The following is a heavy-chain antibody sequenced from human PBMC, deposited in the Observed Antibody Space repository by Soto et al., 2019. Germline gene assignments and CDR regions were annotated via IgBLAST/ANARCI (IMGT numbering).Heavy chain of an antibody. D-gene: IGHD1-7*01. J-gene: IGHJ4*02. CDR2: IYYSGST. V-gene: IGHV4-31*03. Sequence: QVQLQESGPGLVKPSQTLSLTCTVSGGSISSGGYYWNWIRQHPGKGLEWIGYIYYSGSTFYNPSLKSRVTISIDTSKNQFSLKLSSVTAADTAVYYCARGSPGANWNWADYFDYWGQGTLVTVSS. CDR1: GGSISSGGYY. CDR3: ARGSPGANWNWADYFDY.